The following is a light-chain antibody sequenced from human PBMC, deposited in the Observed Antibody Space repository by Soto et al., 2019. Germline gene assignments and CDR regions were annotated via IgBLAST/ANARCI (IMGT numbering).Light chain of an antibody. CDR1: QSVGNNY. Sequence: EIVLTQSPGTLSLSPGERATLSCRASQSVGNNYLVWYQQKPGQAPRFLMYDASPRDTGIPDRFSGSGSGTDFTLAIRTLEPEDFAVYDCQQYGSSPLTFGGGTKVEIK. CDR2: DAS. CDR3: QQYGSSPLT. J-gene: IGKJ4*01. V-gene: IGKV3-20*01.